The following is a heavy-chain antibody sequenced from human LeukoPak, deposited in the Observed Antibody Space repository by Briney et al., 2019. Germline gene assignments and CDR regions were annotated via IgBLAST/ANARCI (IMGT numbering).Heavy chain of an antibody. D-gene: IGHD2-15*01. J-gene: IGHJ3*02. CDR3: AREEWCSGGSCYLNAFDI. V-gene: IGHV1-18*01. CDR1: DHTFSCKA. Sequence: GASVKVSCKASDHTFSCKAVIWVRQAPGQGLEWMAYISPYSGKTKYVQKIQGRVTVTTDTTTSTAYLELRSLTSDDTAVYYCAREEWCSGGSCYLNAFDIWGQGTMVTVSS. CDR2: ISPYSGKT.